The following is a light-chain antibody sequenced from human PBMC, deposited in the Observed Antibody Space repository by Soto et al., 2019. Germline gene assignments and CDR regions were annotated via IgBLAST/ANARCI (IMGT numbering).Light chain of an antibody. CDR3: SSYTTSSLYV. J-gene: IGLJ1*01. CDR2: DVS. CDR1: NSDVGGYNY. V-gene: IGLV2-14*01. Sequence: QSVLTQPASVSGSPGQSITISCSGTNSDVGGYNYVSWYQQHPGKAPKLTIYDVSYRPSGISNRFSGSKSDNTASLTISGLQAEDEADYYCSSYTTSSLYVFGTGTKVTVL.